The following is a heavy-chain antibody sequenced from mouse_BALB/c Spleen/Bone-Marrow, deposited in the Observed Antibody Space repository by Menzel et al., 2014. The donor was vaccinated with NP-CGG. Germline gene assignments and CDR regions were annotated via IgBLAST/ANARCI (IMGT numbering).Heavy chain of an antibody. CDR2: INPGSGGT. CDR3: ARHLGAAYAMDY. D-gene: IGHD3-1*01. V-gene: IGHV1-54*01. Sequence: VQLQQSGAELVRPGTSVKVSCKASGYAFTNYLIEWVKRRPGQGLEWIGVINPGSGGTNYNENFKGKATLTADKSSSTTYMKLSRLTSEDTAVYSCARHLGAAYAMDYWGQGTSVTVSS. J-gene: IGHJ4*01. CDR1: GYAFTNYL.